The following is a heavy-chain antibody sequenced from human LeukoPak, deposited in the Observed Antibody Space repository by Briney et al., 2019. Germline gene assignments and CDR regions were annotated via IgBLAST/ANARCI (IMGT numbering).Heavy chain of an antibody. Sequence: ASVKVSCKASGYTFTGYYMHWVRQAPGQGLEWMGWINTNSGGTNYAQKFQGRVTMTRDTSISTAYMELSRLRSDDTAVYYCARDPLPNPHCTNGVCYIDYWGQGTLVTVSS. CDR1: GYTFTGYY. V-gene: IGHV1-2*02. D-gene: IGHD2-8*01. CDR3: ARDPLPNPHCTNGVCYIDY. CDR2: INTNSGGT. J-gene: IGHJ4*02.